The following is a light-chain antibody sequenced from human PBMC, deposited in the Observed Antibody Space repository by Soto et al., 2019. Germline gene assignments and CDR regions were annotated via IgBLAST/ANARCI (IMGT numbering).Light chain of an antibody. V-gene: IGKV1-8*01. CDR3: QQYNNWPPWT. CDR2: AAS. J-gene: IGKJ1*01. CDR1: QGISSY. Sequence: AIRMTQSPSSFSASTGDRVTITCRASQGISSYLAWYQQKPGKAPKLLIYAASTLQSGVPSRFSGSGSGTDFTLTISCLQSEDFATYYCQQYNNWPPWTFGQGTTVEI.